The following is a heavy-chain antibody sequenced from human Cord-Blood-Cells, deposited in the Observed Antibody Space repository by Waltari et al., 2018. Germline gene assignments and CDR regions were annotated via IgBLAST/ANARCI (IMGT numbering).Heavy chain of an antibody. J-gene: IGHJ6*02. D-gene: IGHD6-13*01. CDR3: AREGNYYYGMDV. Sequence: EVQLVESGGGLVQPGGSLRLSCAASGFTFSSYWMSWVRQAPGKGMVGVDNVKKDGSEKYYVESVKGRFTISREKAKNSLYLQMNSLRAEDTAVYYCAREGNYYYGMDVWGQGTTVTVSS. CDR2: VKKDGSEK. CDR1: GFTFSSYW. V-gene: IGHV3-7*01.